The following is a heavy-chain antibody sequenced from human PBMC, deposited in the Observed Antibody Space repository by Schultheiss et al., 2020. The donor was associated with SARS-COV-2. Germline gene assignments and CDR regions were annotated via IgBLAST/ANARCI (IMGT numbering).Heavy chain of an antibody. CDR2: IYYSGST. CDR1: GGSFSGYY. CDR3: ARGGYPFDY. D-gene: IGHD5-18*01. Sequence: SETLSLTCAVYGGSFSGYYWSWIRQPPGKGLEWIGYIYYSGSTNYNPSLKSRVTISADTSKNQFSLKLSSVTAADTVVYYCARGGYPFDYWGQGTLVTVSS. V-gene: IGHV4-59*12. J-gene: IGHJ4*02.